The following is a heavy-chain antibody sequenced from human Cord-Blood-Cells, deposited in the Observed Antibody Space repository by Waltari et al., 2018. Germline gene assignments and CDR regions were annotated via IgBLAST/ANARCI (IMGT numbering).Heavy chain of an antibody. CDR3: ARLACSSTSCYTGWFDP. V-gene: IGHV1-2*02. J-gene: IGHJ5*02. CDR2: INPTSGGT. CDR1: GYTFSGYY. Sequence: QVQLVQSGAEVKKPGASVKVSCKASGYTFSGYYMHWVRQAPGQGLEWMGWINPTSGGTNYAQKFQGRVTMTRDTSISTAYMELSRLRSDDTAVYYCARLACSSTSCYTGWFDPWGQGTLVTVSS. D-gene: IGHD2-2*02.